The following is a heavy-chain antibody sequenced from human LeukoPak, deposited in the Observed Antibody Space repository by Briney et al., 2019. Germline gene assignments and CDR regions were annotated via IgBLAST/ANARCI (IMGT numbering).Heavy chain of an antibody. D-gene: IGHD3-3*01. J-gene: IGHJ5*02. V-gene: IGHV1-18*01. CDR2: ISAYNGKP. Sequence: SVKVSCKASGYTFTSYGISWVRQAPGQGLEWMGWISAYNGKPNYAQKLQGRVPITTDTSTSTAYMELRSLRSDNTAVYYCARDSRITIFGVVIIPNPQLCDPWGQGTLVSVSS. CDR3: ARDSRITIFGVVIIPNPQLCDP. CDR1: GYTFTSYG.